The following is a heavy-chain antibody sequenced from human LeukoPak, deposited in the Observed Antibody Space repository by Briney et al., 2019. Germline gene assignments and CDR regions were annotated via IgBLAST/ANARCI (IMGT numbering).Heavy chain of an antibody. CDR1: GESFSGYY. CDR2: INHSGST. V-gene: IGHV4-34*01. D-gene: IGHD6-13*01. J-gene: IGHJ4*02. Sequence: SETLSLTCAVYGESFSGYYWSWIRQPPGRGLEWIGEINHSGSTSYSASLKSRVTISVDTSKNQFSLKLNSVTAADTAVYYCARGDIAAGGAPFDYWGQGALVTVSS. CDR3: ARGDIAAGGAPFDY.